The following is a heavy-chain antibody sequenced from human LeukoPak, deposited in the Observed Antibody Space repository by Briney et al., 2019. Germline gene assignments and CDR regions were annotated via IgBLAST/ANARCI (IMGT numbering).Heavy chain of an antibody. CDR2: INPNSGGT. CDR3: ARDPFYGSARFNWFDP. D-gene: IGHD3-10*01. CDR1: GYTFTGYY. Sequence: ASVKVSCKASGYTFTGYYMHWVRQAPGQGLEWMAWINPNSGGTNYAQKFQGRVTMTRDTSISTAYMELSRLRSDDTAVYYCARDPFYGSARFNWFDPWDQGTLVTVSS. V-gene: IGHV1-2*02. J-gene: IGHJ5*02.